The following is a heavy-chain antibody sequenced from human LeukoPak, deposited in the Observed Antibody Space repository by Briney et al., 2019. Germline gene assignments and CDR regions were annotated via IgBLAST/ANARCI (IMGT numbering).Heavy chain of an antibody. CDR1: EFSLSDYY. CDR3: AKGTGGSSWSPNRD. J-gene: IGHJ4*02. CDR2: ISSSSSDT. V-gene: IGHV3-11*05. D-gene: IGHD6-13*01. Sequence: GGSLRLSCTASEFSLSDYYMSWIRQAPGKGLEWVSYISSSSSDTDYTESVKGRFTISRDNSKNTLYLQMNSLRGEDTAVYYCAKGTGGSSWSPNRDWGQGTLVTVSS.